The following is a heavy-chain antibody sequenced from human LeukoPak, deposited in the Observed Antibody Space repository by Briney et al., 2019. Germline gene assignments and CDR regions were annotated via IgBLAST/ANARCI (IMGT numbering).Heavy chain of an antibody. V-gene: IGHV3-9*01. Sequence: GGSLRLSCAASGFTFDDYAMHWVRQAPGKGLEWVSGISWSSGSIGYADSVKGRFTISRDSAKNSLYLQMNSLRAEDTALYYCATRSRITIFGVAPLDAFDIWGQGTMVTVSS. D-gene: IGHD3-3*01. CDR1: GFTFDDYA. CDR3: ATRSRITIFGVAPLDAFDI. J-gene: IGHJ3*02. CDR2: ISWSSGSI.